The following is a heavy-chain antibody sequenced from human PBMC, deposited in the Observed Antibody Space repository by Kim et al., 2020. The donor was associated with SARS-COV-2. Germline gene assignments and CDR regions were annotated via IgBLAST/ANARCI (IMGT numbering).Heavy chain of an antibody. J-gene: IGHJ6*02. Sequence: VKGRLTISRDNSKNTLYLQMNSLRAEDTAVYYCAKEYCSGGSCYYYYGMDVWGQGTTVTVSS. V-gene: IGHV3-30*02. D-gene: IGHD2-15*01. CDR3: AKEYCSGGSCYYYYGMDV.